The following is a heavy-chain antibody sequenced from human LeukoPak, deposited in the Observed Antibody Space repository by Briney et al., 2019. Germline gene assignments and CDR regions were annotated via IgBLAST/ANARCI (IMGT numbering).Heavy chain of an antibody. V-gene: IGHV1-8*01. J-gene: IGHJ5*02. D-gene: IGHD2-2*02. CDR3: ARGGLIPDP. CDR1: GSTFSGYD. Sequence: GASVKVSCKPSGSTFSGYDIHWVRQATGQGLEWMGYMNFNSGNTDYTQKFQGRLTITRNPSISTAYMGLSSLTSEDTAVYFCARGGLIPDPWGQGTLVTVSS. CDR2: MNFNSGNT.